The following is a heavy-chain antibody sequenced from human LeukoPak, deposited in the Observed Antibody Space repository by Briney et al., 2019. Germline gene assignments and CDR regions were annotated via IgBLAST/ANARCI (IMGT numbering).Heavy chain of an antibody. CDR1: GYTLTELS. J-gene: IGHJ4*02. Sequence: ASVKVSCKVSGYTLTELSMHWVRQAPGKGLEWMGGCDPEDGETIYAQKFQGRVTMTEDTSTDTAYMELSSLRSEDTAVYYCATGVRFLDPFAYWGQGTLVTVSS. D-gene: IGHD3-3*01. V-gene: IGHV1-24*01. CDR2: CDPEDGET. CDR3: ATGVRFLDPFAY.